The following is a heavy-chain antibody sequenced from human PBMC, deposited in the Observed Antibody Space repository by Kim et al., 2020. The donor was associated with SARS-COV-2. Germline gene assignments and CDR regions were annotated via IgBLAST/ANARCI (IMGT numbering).Heavy chain of an antibody. J-gene: IGHJ4*02. CDR2: ISSNGGST. Sequence: GGSLRLSCSASGFTFSSYAMHWVRQAPGKGLEYVSAISSNGGSTYYADSVKGRFTISRDNSKNSLYLQMNSLRDEDTAVYYCARAYSSFYSHFDYWGQGT. D-gene: IGHD6-6*01. CDR3: ARAYSSFYSHFDY. CDR1: GFTFSSYA. V-gene: IGHV3-64*04.